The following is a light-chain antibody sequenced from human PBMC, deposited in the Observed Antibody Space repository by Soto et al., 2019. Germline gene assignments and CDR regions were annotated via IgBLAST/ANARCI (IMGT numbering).Light chain of an antibody. CDR2: GAS. V-gene: IGKV3-20*01. CDR1: QSFHTNY. Sequence: EIVLTQSPGTLSLSPGERATLSCRASQSFHTNYLAWYQHRPGQAPRLLIYGASIRASGIPERFSGRGSGTDFTLTISRLEPEDFATYYCQQANSFPLTFGPGTKVDIK. J-gene: IGKJ3*01. CDR3: QQANSFPLT.